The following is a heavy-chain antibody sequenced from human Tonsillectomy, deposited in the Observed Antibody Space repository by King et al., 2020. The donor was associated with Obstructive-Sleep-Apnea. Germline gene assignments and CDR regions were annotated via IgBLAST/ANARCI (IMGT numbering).Heavy chain of an antibody. V-gene: IGHV3-23*04. CDR3: AHYSSSWRYFQH. CDR1: GFTFSSYA. CDR2: ISGSGGST. D-gene: IGHD6-13*01. Sequence: VQLVESGGGLVQPGGSLRLSCAASGFTFSSYAMSWVRQAPGKGLEWVSAISGSGGSTYYADTVKGRFTISRDNSKNTLYLQMNSLRAEDTAVYYCAHYSSSWRYFQHWGQGTLVTVSS. J-gene: IGHJ1*01.